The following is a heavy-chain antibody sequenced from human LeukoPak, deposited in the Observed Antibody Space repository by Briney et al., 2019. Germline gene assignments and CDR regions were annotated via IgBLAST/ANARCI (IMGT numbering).Heavy chain of an antibody. CDR3: ARGDQDNWPWDY. CDR1: GFTFSSYC. J-gene: IGHJ4*02. CDR2: IKQDGSEK. D-gene: IGHD5-24*01. V-gene: IGHV3-7*01. Sequence: SGGSLRLSCAASGFTFSSYCMSWVRQAPGKGLEWVANIKQDGSEKYYLYSVKGRFTISRNNTKNSLHLQMNSLRAEDTAVYYCARGDQDNWPWDYWGQGALVTVSS.